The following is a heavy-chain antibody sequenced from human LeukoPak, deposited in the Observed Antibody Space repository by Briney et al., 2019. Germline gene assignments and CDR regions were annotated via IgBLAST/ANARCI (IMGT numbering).Heavy chain of an antibody. CDR1: GDSVTSYY. D-gene: IGHD3-3*02. CDR2: IHYSGST. Sequence: SETLSPTCTVSGDSVTSYYWSWIRQPPGKGLEWIGYIHYSGSTKDNPSLNSRVSMSVDTAKNQLSLKLTSVTAADTAVYYCARDQGSSLGMDVWGQGTTVTVSS. V-gene: IGHV4-59*02. CDR3: ARDQGSSLGMDV. J-gene: IGHJ6*02.